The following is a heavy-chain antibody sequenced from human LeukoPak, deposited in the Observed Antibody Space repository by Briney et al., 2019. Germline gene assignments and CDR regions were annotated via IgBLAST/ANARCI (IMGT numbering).Heavy chain of an antibody. D-gene: IGHD6-13*01. J-gene: IGHJ6*02. CDR2: ISYDGSNK. Sequence: PGGSLRLSCVASGFTFSNYAMHWVRQAPGKGLEWVAVISYDGSNKYYADSVKGRFTISRDNSKNTLYLQMNSLRTEDTAVYYCSRESTAGLYYYYGMDVWGQGTTVTVSS. CDR1: GFTFSNYA. V-gene: IGHV3-30-3*01. CDR3: SRESTAGLYYYYGMDV.